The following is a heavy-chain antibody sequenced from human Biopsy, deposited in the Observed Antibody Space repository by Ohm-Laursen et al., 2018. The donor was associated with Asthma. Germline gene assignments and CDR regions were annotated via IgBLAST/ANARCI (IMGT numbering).Heavy chain of an antibody. CDR2: ISSSGSTK. D-gene: IGHD6-25*01. CDR3: ARVLESSDRGPFYFFALDV. V-gene: IGHV3-11*01. J-gene: IGHJ6*02. CDR1: GFSFSDYY. Sequence: GTLSLTCAASGFSFSDYYMTWMRQSPGKGLEWVYSISSSGSTKYPAQSVQGRFTISRDNDQKSLFLQMNDLRADDTAIYFCARVLESSDRGPFYFFALDVWGQGTTVAVS.